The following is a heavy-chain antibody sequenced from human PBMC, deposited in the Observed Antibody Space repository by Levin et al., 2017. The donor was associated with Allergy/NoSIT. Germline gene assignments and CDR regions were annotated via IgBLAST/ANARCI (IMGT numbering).Heavy chain of an antibody. Sequence: SETLSLTCTVSGGSISSYYWSWIRQPPGKGLEWIGYIYYSGSTNYNPSLKSRVTISVDTSKNQFSLKLSSVTAADTAVYYCARVGIAVAFDYWGQGTLVTVSS. CDR1: GGSISSYY. D-gene: IGHD6-19*01. CDR2: IYYSGST. J-gene: IGHJ4*02. CDR3: ARVGIAVAFDY. V-gene: IGHV4-59*01.